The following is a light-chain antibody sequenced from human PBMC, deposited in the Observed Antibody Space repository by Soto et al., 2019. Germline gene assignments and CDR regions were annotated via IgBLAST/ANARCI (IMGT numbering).Light chain of an antibody. CDR1: SSDVGGYNY. J-gene: IGLJ2*01. Sequence: QSALTQPASVSGSPGQSITISCTGTSSDVGGYNYVSWYQQHPGKAPKLMIYAVSNRPSGVSNRFSGSKSGNTASLTISGLQAEDEADYDCSSYTSSSTLYGVFGGGTKVTVL. CDR3: SSYTSSSTLYGV. CDR2: AVS. V-gene: IGLV2-14*01.